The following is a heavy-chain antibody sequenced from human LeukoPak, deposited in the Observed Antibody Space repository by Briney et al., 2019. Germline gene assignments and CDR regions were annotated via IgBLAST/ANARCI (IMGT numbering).Heavy chain of an antibody. CDR2: IHPGDSDT. CDR1: GYSFTSYW. J-gene: IGHJ4*02. V-gene: IGHV5-51*01. Sequence: GESLKISCKGSGYSFTSYWIGWVRQMPGTGLEWMGIIHPGDSDTRYSPSLQGQVTISADKSISTAYVQWSSLKASDTAMYYCARLGSSSSWSRSPLEYWGQGTLVTVSS. CDR3: ARLGSSSSWSRSPLEY. D-gene: IGHD6-13*01.